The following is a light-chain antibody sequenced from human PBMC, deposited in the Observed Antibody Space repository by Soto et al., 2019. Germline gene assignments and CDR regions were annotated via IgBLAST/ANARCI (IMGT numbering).Light chain of an antibody. J-gene: IGLJ2*01. V-gene: IGLV3-1*01. CDR3: QAWDSSTANVV. CDR2: QHS. CDR1: TLGDKY. Sequence: SYELTQPPSVSVSPGQTANITCSGATLGDKYACWYQQRPGQSPVLVIYQHSKRPSGIPERFSGSNSGNTATLTISGTQAMDEADYYCQAWDSSTANVVFGGGTKLTVL.